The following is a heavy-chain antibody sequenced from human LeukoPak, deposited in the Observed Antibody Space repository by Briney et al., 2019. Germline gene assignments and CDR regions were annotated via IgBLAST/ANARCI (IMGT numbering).Heavy chain of an antibody. Sequence: GGSLRLSCAASGFTFSSYEMNWVRQAPGKGLEWVSSISSSSSYIYYAGSVKGRFTISRDNAKNSLYLQMNSLRAEDTAVYYCARDRGAMVTTFFDYWGQGTLVTVSS. CDR1: GFTFSSYE. CDR3: ARDRGAMVTTFFDY. D-gene: IGHD4-17*01. CDR2: ISSSSSYI. V-gene: IGHV3-21*01. J-gene: IGHJ4*02.